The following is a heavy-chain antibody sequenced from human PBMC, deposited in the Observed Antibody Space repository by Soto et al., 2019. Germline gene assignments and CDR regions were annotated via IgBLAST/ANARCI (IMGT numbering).Heavy chain of an antibody. Sequence: SETLSLTCAVSGYSISSSNWWGWIRQPAGKGLEWIGYIYYSGSTYYNPSLKSRVTMSVDTSKNQFSLKLSSVTAVDTAVYYCARNPIGATNAHDYVWGSYRYSGYKTRAYWYFDLWGRGTLVT. V-gene: IGHV4-28*01. CDR2: IYYSGST. CDR3: ARNPIGATNAHDYVWGSYRYSGYKTRAYWYFDL. CDR1: GYSISSSNW. D-gene: IGHD3-16*02. J-gene: IGHJ2*01.